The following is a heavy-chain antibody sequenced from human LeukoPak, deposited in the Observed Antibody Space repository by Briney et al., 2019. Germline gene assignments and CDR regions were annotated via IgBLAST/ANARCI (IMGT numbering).Heavy chain of an antibody. CDR3: ARTPKTLYNFWSGNNWFDP. D-gene: IGHD3-3*01. Sequence: SETLSLTCTVSGYSIGSGYYWGWIRQPPGKGLEWIGSVYHSGSTYYNPSLKSRVTISVDTSKNQFSLKLSSVTAADTAVYYCARTPKTLYNFWSGNNWFDPWGQGTLFTVYS. V-gene: IGHV4-38-2*02. CDR2: VYHSGST. CDR1: GYSIGSGYY. J-gene: IGHJ5*02.